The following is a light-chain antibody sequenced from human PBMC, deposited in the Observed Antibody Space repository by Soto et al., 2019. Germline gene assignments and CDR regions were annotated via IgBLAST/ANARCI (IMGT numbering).Light chain of an antibody. CDR1: QSMSSW. CDR3: QQYNSYWT. Sequence: ESQMTQSPSTLSAYVGDRVTITCRASQSMSSWLAWYQQKPGKAPKLLIYKASSLESGVPSRFSGSGSGTEFTLTISSLQPDDFATYYGQQYNSYWTFGQGTKVDIK. CDR2: KAS. V-gene: IGKV1-5*03. J-gene: IGKJ1*01.